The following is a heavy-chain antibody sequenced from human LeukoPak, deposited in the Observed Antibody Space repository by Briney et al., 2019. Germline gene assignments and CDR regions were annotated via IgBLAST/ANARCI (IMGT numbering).Heavy chain of an antibody. CDR2: INPNSGGT. Sequence: ASVKVSCKASGYTFTGYYMHWVRQAPGQGLEWMGWINPNSGGTNYAQKFQGRVTMTRDTSISTAYMELSRLRSDDTAVYYCARDDHFDSSGYYYPPFDYWGQGTLVTVSS. CDR1: GYTFTGYY. CDR3: ARDDHFDSSGYYYPPFDY. D-gene: IGHD3-22*01. J-gene: IGHJ4*02. V-gene: IGHV1-2*02.